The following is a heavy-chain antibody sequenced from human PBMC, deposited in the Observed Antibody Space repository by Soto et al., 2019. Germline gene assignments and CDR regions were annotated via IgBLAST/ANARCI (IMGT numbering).Heavy chain of an antibody. D-gene: IGHD2-21*01. V-gene: IGHV2-5*02. Sequence: QITLKESGPTLVKPTQTLTLTCIFSGFSFSADGVGVGWIRQPPGKALEWLALIFWDDDARYSQSLKSRLTIPKDTSKNQVVLTMTNMDPVDTATYYCAHAYGGTSWPNDAFDVWGPGTVVTVSS. CDR2: IFWDDDA. CDR1: GFSFSADGVG. CDR3: AHAYGGTSWPNDAFDV. J-gene: IGHJ3*01.